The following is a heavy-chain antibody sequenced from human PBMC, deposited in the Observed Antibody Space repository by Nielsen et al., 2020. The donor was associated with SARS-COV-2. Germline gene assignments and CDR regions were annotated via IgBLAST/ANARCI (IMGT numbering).Heavy chain of an antibody. CDR3: AGGGYCSGGGCFPSWFDP. J-gene: IGHJ5*02. Sequence: SQTLSLTCAVYGGSFSKYYWSWIRQSPGKGLEWIGEINHSGSTNYNPSLKSRVTVSVDTSKNQFSLNLRSVTAADTAVYYCAGGGYCSGGGCFPSWFDPWGQGTLVTVSS. D-gene: IGHD2-15*01. CDR1: GGSFSKYY. CDR2: INHSGST. V-gene: IGHV4-34*01.